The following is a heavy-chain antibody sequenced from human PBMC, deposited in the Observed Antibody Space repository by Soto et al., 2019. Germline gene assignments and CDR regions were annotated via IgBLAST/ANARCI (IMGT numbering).Heavy chain of an antibody. Sequence: ASVKVSCKTSGYAFSNYGITWVRQAPGQPLEWLGWISLYSDGTNYAQKFQGRVSMTTDTSTTTAYMELRSLRSDDTAVYYCARVVPGAEAWFGPWGQGTLVTVSS. D-gene: IGHD2-2*01. J-gene: IGHJ5*02. CDR1: GYAFSNYG. V-gene: IGHV1-18*01. CDR3: ARVVPGAEAWFGP. CDR2: ISLYSDGT.